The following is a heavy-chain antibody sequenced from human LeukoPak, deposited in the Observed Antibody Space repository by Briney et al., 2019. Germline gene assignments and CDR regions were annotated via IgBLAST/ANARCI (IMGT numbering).Heavy chain of an antibody. CDR3: AKGGSTAWTAVDY. D-gene: IGHD2-2*01. J-gene: IGHJ4*02. CDR2: ISDSAGAT. Sequence: GGSLRLSCAASGFSFSNCAMTWVRQAPGKGLEWVSSISDSAGATYYADSVRGRFTISRDNSGSTLYLQMNSLRADDTAVYYCAKGGSTAWTAVDYWGQGTLVTVSS. CDR1: GFSFSNCA. V-gene: IGHV3-23*01.